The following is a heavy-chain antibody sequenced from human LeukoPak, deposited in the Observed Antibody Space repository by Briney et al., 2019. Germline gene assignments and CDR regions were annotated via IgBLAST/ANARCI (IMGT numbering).Heavy chain of an antibody. CDR2: ISSSGSTI. V-gene: IGHV3-11*01. D-gene: IGHD6-13*01. CDR3: ARENRPAAGILYFDY. CDR1: GFTFSDYY. J-gene: IGHJ4*02. Sequence: GGSLRLSCAASGFTFSDYYMSWTRQAPGKGLEWVSYISSSGSTIYYADSVKGRFTISRDNAKNSLYLQMNSLRAEDTAVYYCARENRPAAGILYFDYWGQGTLVTVSS.